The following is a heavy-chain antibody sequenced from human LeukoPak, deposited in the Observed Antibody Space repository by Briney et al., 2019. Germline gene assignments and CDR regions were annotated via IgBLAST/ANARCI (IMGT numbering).Heavy chain of an antibody. D-gene: IGHD6-19*01. CDR3: ARGISSGWSNYYHSYYMDV. CDR1: GFTFSDHH. Sequence: GGSLRLSCAASGFTFSDHHMDWVRQAPGKGLEWVGRTRNKANSYTIEYAASVKGEFTISRDDSKNSLYLQMNSLKTQDTAAYYCARGISSGWSNYYHSYYMDVWGKGTTVTVS. CDR2: TRNKANSYTI. V-gene: IGHV3-72*01. J-gene: IGHJ6*03.